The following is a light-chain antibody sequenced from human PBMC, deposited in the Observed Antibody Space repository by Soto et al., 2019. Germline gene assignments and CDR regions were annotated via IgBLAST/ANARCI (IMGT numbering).Light chain of an antibody. J-gene: IGLJ2*01. CDR2: EVS. CDR1: SSDVGGYNY. CDR3: SSYGDSNNYVV. Sequence: QSALTQPPSASGSPGQSVTISCTGTSSDVGGYNYVSRYQQHPGTAPKLMIYEVSRRPSGVPDRFSGSKSGNTASLTVSGLQPEDEGDYYCSSYGDSNNYVVFGGGTKVTVL. V-gene: IGLV2-8*01.